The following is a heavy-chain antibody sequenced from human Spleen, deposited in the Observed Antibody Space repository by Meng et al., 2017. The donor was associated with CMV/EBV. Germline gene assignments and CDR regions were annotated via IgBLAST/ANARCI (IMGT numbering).Heavy chain of an antibody. CDR2: ISWNSGGI. CDR1: GFTFDDYA. J-gene: IGHJ3*02. D-gene: IGHD5-24*01. CDR3: AKGRKDDYNWDAFDI. V-gene: IGHV3-9*01. Sequence: LSLTCAASGFTFDDYAMHWVRQAPGKGLEWVSGISWNSGGIRYADSVKGRFTISRDNAKNSLYLQMNSLRSEDTALYYCAKGRKDDYNWDAFDIWGQGTMVTVSS.